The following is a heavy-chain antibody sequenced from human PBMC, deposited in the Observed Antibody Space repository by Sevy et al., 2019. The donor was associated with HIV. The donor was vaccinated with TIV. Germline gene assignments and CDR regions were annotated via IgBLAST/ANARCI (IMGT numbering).Heavy chain of an antibody. CDR3: ARQVGRVYDFWSGYPYYYYYGMNV. CDR1: GFTFSSYW. V-gene: IGHV3-7*01. J-gene: IGHJ6*02. Sequence: GGSLRLSCAASGFTFSSYWMSWVRQAPGKGLEWVANIKQDGSEKYYVDSVKGRFTISRDNSKNSLYLQMNSLRAEDTAWYSCARQVGRVYDFWSGYPYYYYYGMNVWGQGTTFTVS. D-gene: IGHD3-3*01. CDR2: IKQDGSEK.